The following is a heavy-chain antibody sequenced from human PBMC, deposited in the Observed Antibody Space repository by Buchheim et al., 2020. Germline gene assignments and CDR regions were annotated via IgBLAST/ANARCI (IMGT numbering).Heavy chain of an antibody. V-gene: IGHV1-69*04. CDR1: GGTFSSYA. CDR3: ARDFGAYYYDSSEWFDP. Sequence: QVQLVQSGAEVKKPGSSVKVSCKASGGTFSSYAISWVRQAPGQGLEWRGRIIPILGIANYAQKFQGRVTITADKSPSTAYMELSSLRSEDTAVYYCARDFGAYYYDSSEWFDPWGQGTL. CDR2: IIPILGIA. J-gene: IGHJ5*02. D-gene: IGHD3-22*01.